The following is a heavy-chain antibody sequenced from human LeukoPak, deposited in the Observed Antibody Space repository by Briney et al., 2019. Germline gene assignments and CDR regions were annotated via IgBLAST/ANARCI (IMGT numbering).Heavy chain of an antibody. D-gene: IGHD5-18*01. CDR2: INAGNGNT. CDR1: GYTFTSYA. CDR3: ARDRGYSYGYAYYFDY. V-gene: IGHV1-3*01. Sequence: ASVKVSCKASGYTFTSYAMHWVRQAPGQRLEWMGWINAGNGNTKYSQKFQGRVTITRDTSASTAYMELSSLRSEDTAVYYCARDRGYSYGYAYYFDYWGQGTLVTVSS. J-gene: IGHJ4*02.